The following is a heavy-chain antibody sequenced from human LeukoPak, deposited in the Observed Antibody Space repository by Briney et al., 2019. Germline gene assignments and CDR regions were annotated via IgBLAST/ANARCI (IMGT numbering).Heavy chain of an antibody. Sequence: GGSLRLPCAASGFTFSRYAMSWVRQAPGKGLEWLSAISESDGSTYYADSVKGRFTISRDNSKNTLYLQMNSLGADDTAVYFCAKDISQGYTFGSIEEDYWGQGTLVTVSS. CDR3: AKDISQGYTFGSIEEDY. CDR2: ISESDGST. V-gene: IGHV3-23*01. CDR1: GFTFSRYA. J-gene: IGHJ4*02. D-gene: IGHD5-18*01.